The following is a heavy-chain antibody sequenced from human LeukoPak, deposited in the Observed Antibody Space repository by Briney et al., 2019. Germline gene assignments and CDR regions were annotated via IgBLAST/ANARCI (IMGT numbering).Heavy chain of an antibody. J-gene: IGHJ4*02. CDR2: INSDGSST. CDR1: GFPFSPNY. CDR3: ARADYGDSSFDY. D-gene: IGHD4-17*01. V-gene: IGHV3-74*01. Sequence: GGSLRLSCAASGFPFSPNYMSWVRQAPGKGLVWVSRINSDGSSTSYADSVKGRFTISRDNAKNTLYLQMNSLRAEDTAVYYCARADYGDSSFDYWGQGTLVTVSS.